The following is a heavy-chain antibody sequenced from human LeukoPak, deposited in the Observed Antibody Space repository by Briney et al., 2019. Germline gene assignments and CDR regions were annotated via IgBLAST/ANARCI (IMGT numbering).Heavy chain of an antibody. D-gene: IGHD3-10*01. CDR3: ARDGGSMYGSGSYYISAGFDV. CDR1: GFTFSSYG. J-gene: IGHJ6*02. Sequence: GGSLRLSCAASGFTFSSYGMHWVRQAPGKGLEWVAVISYDGSNKYYADSVKGRFTISRDNSKNTLYLQMDSLRVEDTAVYYCARDGGSMYGSGSYYISAGFDVWGQGTTVTVSS. CDR2: ISYDGSNK. V-gene: IGHV3-30*03.